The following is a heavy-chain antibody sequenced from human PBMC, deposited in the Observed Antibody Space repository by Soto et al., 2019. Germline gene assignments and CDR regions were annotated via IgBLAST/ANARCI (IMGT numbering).Heavy chain of an antibody. CDR3: ARQLNWYFDL. CDR1: GFTFSSYG. CDR2: ISYDGSNK. V-gene: IGHV3-30*03. J-gene: IGHJ2*01. Sequence: QVQLVESGGGVVQPGRSLRLSCAASGFTFSSYGMHWVRQAPGKGLEWVAVISYDGSNKYYADSVKGRFTISRDNSKNTLYLQMNSLRAEDTAVYYCARQLNWYFDLWGRGTLVTVSS. D-gene: IGHD1-1*01.